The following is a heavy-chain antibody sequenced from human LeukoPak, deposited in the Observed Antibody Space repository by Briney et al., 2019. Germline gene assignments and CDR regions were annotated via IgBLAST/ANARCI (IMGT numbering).Heavy chain of an antibody. CDR2: IYTSGSA. Sequence: SETLSLTCTVSGGSLSSYYWSWIRQPAGQGLEWIGRIYTSGSANYIPALKSRVTMSVDTSKNQFSLKLSSVTAADTAVYYCARAGYCSGGSCPPYYYYGMDVWGQGTTVTVSS. D-gene: IGHD2-15*01. CDR1: GGSLSSYY. V-gene: IGHV4-4*07. J-gene: IGHJ6*02. CDR3: ARAGYCSGGSCPPYYYYGMDV.